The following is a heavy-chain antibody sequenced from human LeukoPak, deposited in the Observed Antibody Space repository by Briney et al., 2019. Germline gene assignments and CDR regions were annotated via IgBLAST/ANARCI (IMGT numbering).Heavy chain of an antibody. CDR3: ARAPMWVPAAIGDGTYYYYMDV. CDR2: IIPNFGTA. CDR1: GGTFSSYA. J-gene: IGHJ6*03. D-gene: IGHD2-2*02. V-gene: IGHV1-69*05. Sequence: SVKVSCKASGGTFSSYAISWVRQAPGQGLEWMGGIIPNFGTANYAQKFQGRVTITTDESTSTAYMELSSLRSEDTAVYYCARAPMWVPAAIGDGTYYYYMDVWGKGTTVTVSS.